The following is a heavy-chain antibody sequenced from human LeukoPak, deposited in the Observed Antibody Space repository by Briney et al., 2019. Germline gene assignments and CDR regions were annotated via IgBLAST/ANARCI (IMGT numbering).Heavy chain of an antibody. V-gene: IGHV1-18*01. CDR3: ARGTLSGTYYFHS. J-gene: IGHJ4*02. CDR1: GYTFTTYG. D-gene: IGHD1-26*01. CDR2: ISTYDDNI. Sequence: GASVKVSCKASGYTFTTYGLSWVRQAPGQGLEWLGWISTYDDNIKYAQSLQGRLTLTIDTSTSTAYMELNSLTSEDTAVYYCARGTLSGTYYFHSWGQGTLVTVSS.